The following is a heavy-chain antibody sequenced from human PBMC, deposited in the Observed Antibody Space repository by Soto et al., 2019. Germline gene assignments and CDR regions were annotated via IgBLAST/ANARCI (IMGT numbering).Heavy chain of an antibody. CDR1: GFSFSNYA. J-gene: IGHJ3*02. Sequence: GGSLRLSCAASGFSFSNYAMNWVRQAPGKGLEWVSGISGGGGATYYADSVKGRFTISRDNAKNTVYLQMNSLRAEDTAVYYCAKKNRTLVVFDMWGQGTRVPVPS. CDR3: AKKNRTLVVFDM. V-gene: IGHV3-23*01. CDR2: ISGGGGAT.